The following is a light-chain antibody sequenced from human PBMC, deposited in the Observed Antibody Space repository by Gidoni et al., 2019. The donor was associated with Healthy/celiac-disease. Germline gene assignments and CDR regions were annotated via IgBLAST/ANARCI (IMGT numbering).Light chain of an antibody. CDR3: QQYYSTPPMYT. Sequence: DIVMTQSPDSLALSLGERATINCKSSPSVLYSSNNKTYLAWYQQNPGQPPKLLIYWASTRESGVPDRFSGSGSGTDFTLTISSLQAEDVAVYYCQQYYSTPPMYTFGQGTKLEIK. CDR2: WAS. CDR1: PSVLYSSNNKTY. J-gene: IGKJ2*01. V-gene: IGKV4-1*01.